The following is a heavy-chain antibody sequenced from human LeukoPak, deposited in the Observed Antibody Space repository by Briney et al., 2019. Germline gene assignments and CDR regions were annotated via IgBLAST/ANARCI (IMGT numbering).Heavy chain of an antibody. CDR3: ARHQYYYGSGSYYMAARGWFDP. V-gene: IGHV4-34*01. J-gene: IGHJ5*02. D-gene: IGHD3-10*01. CDR2: INHSGST. Sequence: SETLSLTCAVYGGSFSGYYWSWIRQPPGKGLEWIGEINHSGSTNYNPSLKSRGTISVDTSKNQFSLKLSSVTAADTAVYYCARHQYYYGSGSYYMAARGWFDPWGQGTLVTVSS. CDR1: GGSFSGYY.